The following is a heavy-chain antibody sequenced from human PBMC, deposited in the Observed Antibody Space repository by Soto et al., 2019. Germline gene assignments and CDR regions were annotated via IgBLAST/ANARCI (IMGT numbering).Heavy chain of an antibody. V-gene: IGHV3-21*01. J-gene: IGHJ5*02. CDR2: ISSGGAYI. D-gene: IGHD1-26*01. CDR1: TFSMYS. CDR3: TRDQGGSYDSWFDP. Sequence: GGSLRLSCNFTFSMYSMDWVRQAPGKGLEWVASISSGGAYIKYADSVKGRFTISRDNAKNSVSLQMNSLRVDDTAVYFCTRDQGGSYDSWFDPWGQGT.